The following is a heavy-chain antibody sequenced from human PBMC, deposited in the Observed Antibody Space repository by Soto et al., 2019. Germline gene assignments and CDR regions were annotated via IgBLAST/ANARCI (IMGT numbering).Heavy chain of an antibody. CDR2: ISSSSSTI. CDR3: ARDGDGFWSGPDAFDI. CDR1: GFTFSSYS. D-gene: IGHD3-3*01. V-gene: IGHV3-48*02. J-gene: IGHJ3*02. Sequence: PGGSLRLSFAASGFTFSSYSMNWVRQSPGKGLEWVSYISSSSSTIYYADSVKGRFTISRDNAKNSLYLQMNSLRDEDTAVYYCARDGDGFWSGPDAFDIWGQGTMVTVSS.